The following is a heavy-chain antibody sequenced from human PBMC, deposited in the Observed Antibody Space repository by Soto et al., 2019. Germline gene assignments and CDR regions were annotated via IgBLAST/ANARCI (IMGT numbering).Heavy chain of an antibody. CDR2: IYHSGST. Sequence: SETLSLTCAVSGGSISRGGYSWSWIRQPPGKGLEWIGYIYHSGSTYYNPSLKSRVTISVDRSKNQFSLKLSSVTAADTAVYYCARGYCSGGSCYLFDYWGQGTLVTVSS. V-gene: IGHV4-30-2*01. CDR1: GGSISRGGYS. CDR3: ARGYCSGGSCYLFDY. J-gene: IGHJ4*02. D-gene: IGHD2-15*01.